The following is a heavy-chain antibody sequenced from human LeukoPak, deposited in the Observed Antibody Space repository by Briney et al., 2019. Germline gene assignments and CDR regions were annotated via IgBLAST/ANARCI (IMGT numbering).Heavy chain of an antibody. CDR2: IWSDGSNK. Sequence: PGGSLRLSCAASGFTFSDYGIHWVRQAPGKGLEWVAVIWSDGSNKYYADPVKGRFTISRDNSKKTLYLQMNSLRVEDTAVYYCVRASGSFDYWGQGTLVTVSS. V-gene: IGHV3-33*01. CDR3: VRASGSFDY. J-gene: IGHJ4*02. CDR1: GFTFSDYG. D-gene: IGHD3-10*01.